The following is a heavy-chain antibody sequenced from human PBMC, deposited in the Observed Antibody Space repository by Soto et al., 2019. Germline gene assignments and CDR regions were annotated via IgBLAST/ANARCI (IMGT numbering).Heavy chain of an antibody. J-gene: IGHJ4*02. V-gene: IGHV5-51*01. CDR2: IFPGDSDT. CDR3: ARRVAAHPYFDF. CDR1: GYIFANDW. D-gene: IGHD6-6*01. Sequence: GESLKLSCKASGYIFANDWIAWVRQMPGKGLEWMGIIFPGDSDTRYSPSFQGQVTISADKSINTAYLQWSSLKASDTAVYYCARRVAAHPYFDFWGQGALVTVSS.